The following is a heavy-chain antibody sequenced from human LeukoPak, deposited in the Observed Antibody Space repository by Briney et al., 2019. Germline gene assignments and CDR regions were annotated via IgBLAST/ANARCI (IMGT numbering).Heavy chain of an antibody. Sequence: GGSLRLSCTASGFTFSNYGMHWVRQAPGKGLEWVAFIRFDGSNKYYSDSVKGRFTISRDNSKNTLFLQMNSLRAEDTAVYYCARAHGCSGGSCYSSWFDPWGQGTLVTVSS. D-gene: IGHD2-15*01. CDR1: GFTFSNYG. V-gene: IGHV3-30*02. J-gene: IGHJ5*02. CDR2: IRFDGSNK. CDR3: ARAHGCSGGSCYSSWFDP.